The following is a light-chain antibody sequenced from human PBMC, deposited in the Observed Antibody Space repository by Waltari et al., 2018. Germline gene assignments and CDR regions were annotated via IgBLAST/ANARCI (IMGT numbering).Light chain of an antibody. CDR1: QSISNY. CDR2: AAS. J-gene: IGKJ4*01. V-gene: IGKV1-27*01. Sequence: DIQMTQSPSSLSASVGDRVTITCRASQSISNYLAWYQQKPGKVPKLLIYAASTLQSGVPSRFSGSGSGTDFTLTISSLQPEDVATYYCQKYNSALSTFGGGTKVEIK. CDR3: QKYNSALST.